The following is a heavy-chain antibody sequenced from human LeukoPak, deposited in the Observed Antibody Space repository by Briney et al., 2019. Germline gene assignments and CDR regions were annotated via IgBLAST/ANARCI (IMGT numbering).Heavy chain of an antibody. CDR1: GGSISSYY. Sequence: SETLSLTCTVSGGSISSYYWSWIRQPPGNGLEWIGYIYYSGSTNYNPSLKSRVTISVDTSKNQFSLELSSVTAADTAVYYCARLQRITMIVVVTEAFDIWGQGTMVTVSS. D-gene: IGHD3-22*01. J-gene: IGHJ3*02. CDR2: IYYSGST. CDR3: ARLQRITMIVVVTEAFDI. V-gene: IGHV4-59*01.